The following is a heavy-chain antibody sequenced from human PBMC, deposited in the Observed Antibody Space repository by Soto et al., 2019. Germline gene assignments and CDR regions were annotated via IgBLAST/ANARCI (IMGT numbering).Heavy chain of an antibody. CDR2: IIPIFGTA. CDR3: ARESRYCSGGSCYFLPGIDY. CDR1: GYTFTTYH. Sequence: SVKVSCKASGYTFTTYHMHWVRQAPGQGLEWMGGIIPIFGTANYAQKFQGRVTITADESTSTAYMELSSLRSEDTAVYYCARESRYCSGGSCYFLPGIDYWGQGTLVTVSS. D-gene: IGHD2-15*01. J-gene: IGHJ4*02. V-gene: IGHV1-69*13.